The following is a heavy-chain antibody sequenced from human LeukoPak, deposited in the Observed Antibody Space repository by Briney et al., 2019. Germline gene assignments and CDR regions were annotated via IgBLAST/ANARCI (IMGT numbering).Heavy chain of an antibody. CDR2: INHSGST. V-gene: IGHV4-34*01. CDR3: ARDGSRADAFDI. J-gene: IGHJ3*02. Sequence: PSETLSLTCAVYGGSFSGYYWSWIRQPPGKGLEWIGEINHSGSTNYNPSLKSRVTISVDTSKNQFSLKLSSVTAADTAVYYCARDGSRADAFDIWGQGTMVTVSS. D-gene: IGHD3-10*01. CDR1: GGSFSGYY.